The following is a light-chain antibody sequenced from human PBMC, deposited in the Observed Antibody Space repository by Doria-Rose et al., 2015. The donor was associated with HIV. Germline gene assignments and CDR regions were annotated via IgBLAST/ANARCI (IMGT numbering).Light chain of an antibody. CDR1: QSFSSTY. Sequence: TQSPGTLSLSPGERATLSCRASQSFSSTYLAWYQQKPGQAPSLLIYDGSTRATVVPDRFNASGSRTDFTLNINRLEPEDFALYYCHQYGTSWTFGQGTKVEI. CDR3: HQYGTSWT. J-gene: IGKJ1*01. CDR2: DGS. V-gene: IGKV3-20*01.